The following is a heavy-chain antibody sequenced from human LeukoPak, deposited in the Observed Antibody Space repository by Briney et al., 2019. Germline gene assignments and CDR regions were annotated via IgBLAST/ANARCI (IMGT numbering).Heavy chain of an antibody. V-gene: IGHV4-34*01. CDR2: INHSGST. CDR1: GGSFSDYH. J-gene: IGHJ4*02. Sequence: SETLSLTCAVYGGSFSDYHWTWIRQPPGKGLEWIGEINHSGSTNHNPSLKSRVTISVDTSKNQFSLKPRSVTAADTAVYYCARRYSGGGCYNYWGQGTLITVSS. CDR3: ARRYSGGGCYNY. D-gene: IGHD2-21*02.